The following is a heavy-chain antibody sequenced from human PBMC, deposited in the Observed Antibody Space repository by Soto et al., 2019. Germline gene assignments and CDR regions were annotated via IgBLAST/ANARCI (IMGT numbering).Heavy chain of an antibody. V-gene: IGHV1-18*01. CDR2: ISAYNGNT. J-gene: IGHJ4*02. CDR1: GYTFTRYG. Sequence: ASGKVSCKASGYTFTRYGISWVRQAPGQGLEWMGWISAYNGNTNYAQKLQGRVTMTTDTSTSTAYMELRSLRSDDTAVYYCARESVEKSSDYWGQGTLVTVSS. CDR3: ARESVEKSSDY. D-gene: IGHD3-3*01.